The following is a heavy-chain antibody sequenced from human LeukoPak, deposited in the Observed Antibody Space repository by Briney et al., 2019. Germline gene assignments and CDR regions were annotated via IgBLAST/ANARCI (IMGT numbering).Heavy chain of an antibody. D-gene: IGHD6-19*01. J-gene: IGHJ4*02. V-gene: IGHV1-2*06. CDR2: INPNSGGT. CDR3: ASSERSSRGWYSV. Sequence: ASVKVSCTASGYTFTGYYMHWVRQAPGQGLEWMGRINPNSGGTNYAQKFQGRVTMTRDTSISTAYMELSRLRSDDTAVYYCASSERSSRGWYSVWGQGTLVTVSS. CDR1: GYTFTGYY.